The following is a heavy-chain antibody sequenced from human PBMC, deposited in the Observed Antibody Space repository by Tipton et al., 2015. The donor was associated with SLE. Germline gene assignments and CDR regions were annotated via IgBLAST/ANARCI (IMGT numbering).Heavy chain of an antibody. Sequence: TLSLTCAVSDYSISSGYYWGWIRQPPGKGLEWIGYIYYNRNTLYSPSLKSRVAMSVDTSKSQFSLRRSSVTAADTAVYYCARHVEDSSGWFRLDYWGQGTLVTVFS. CDR2: IYYNRNT. CDR3: ARHVEDSSGWFRLDY. CDR1: DYSISSGYY. D-gene: IGHD6-19*01. J-gene: IGHJ4*02. V-gene: IGHV4-38-2*01.